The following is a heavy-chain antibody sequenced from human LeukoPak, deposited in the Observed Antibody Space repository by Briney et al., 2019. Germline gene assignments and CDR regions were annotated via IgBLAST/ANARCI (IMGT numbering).Heavy chain of an antibody. J-gene: IGHJ4*02. D-gene: IGHD3-22*01. V-gene: IGHV3-48*01. Sequence: GGSLRLSCAASGFTFSTYSMNWVRQAPGKGLEWVSYFSSGSSTIYYADSVKGRFTISRDNAKNSLYLQMNSLRAEDTAVYYCANSAGGSGYYRPLDYWGQGTLVTVSS. CDR1: GFTFSTYS. CDR3: ANSAGGSGYYRPLDY. CDR2: FSSGSSTI.